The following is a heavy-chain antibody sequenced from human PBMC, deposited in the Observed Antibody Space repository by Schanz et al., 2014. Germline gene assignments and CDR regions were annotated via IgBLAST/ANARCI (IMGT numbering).Heavy chain of an antibody. Sequence: EVQLVESGGGLVQPGGSLRLSCAASGFTFNSYAMTWVRQAPGKGLEWVSSISHSGGSKYYADSVKGRFTISRDNSENTLYLQMNSLSADDTAVYYCAKQIHYDILTVTRNWGQGTLVTVSS. V-gene: IGHV3-23*04. CDR2: ISHSGGSK. CDR3: AKQIHYDILTVTRN. J-gene: IGHJ4*02. D-gene: IGHD3-9*01. CDR1: GFTFNSYA.